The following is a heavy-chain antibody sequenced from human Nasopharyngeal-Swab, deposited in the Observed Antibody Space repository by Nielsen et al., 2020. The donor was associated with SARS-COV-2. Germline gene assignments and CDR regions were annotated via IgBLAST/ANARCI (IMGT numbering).Heavy chain of an antibody. J-gene: IGHJ6*02. V-gene: IGHV4-39*07. CDR2: IYYGGST. D-gene: IGHD3-3*01. Sequence: WIRQPPGKGLEWIGSIYYGGSTYYNPSLKSRVTISVDTSKNQFSLKLSSVTAADAAVYYCASGGVNANTIFGVVIPPLWYYYGMDVWGQGTTVTVSS. CDR3: ASGGVNANTIFGVVIPPLWYYYGMDV.